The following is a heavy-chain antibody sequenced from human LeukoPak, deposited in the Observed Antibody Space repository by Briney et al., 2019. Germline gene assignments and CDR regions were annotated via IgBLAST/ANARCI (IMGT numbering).Heavy chain of an antibody. CDR1: GFTFSNYW. CDR2: IKPDGSEK. CDR3: AKPMVRGVPGAFDI. D-gene: IGHD3-10*01. V-gene: IGHV3-7*03. Sequence: GGSLRLSCAASGFTFSNYWMSWVRQAPGKGLEWVANIKPDGSEKYYVDSVKGRFTISRDNSKNTLYLQMNSLRAEDTAVYYCAKPMVRGVPGAFDIWGQGTMVTVSS. J-gene: IGHJ3*02.